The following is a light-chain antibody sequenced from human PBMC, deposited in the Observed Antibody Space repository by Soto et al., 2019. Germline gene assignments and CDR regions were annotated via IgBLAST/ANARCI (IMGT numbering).Light chain of an antibody. CDR2: DVS. J-gene: IGLJ1*01. Sequence: QSALTQPASVSGSPGQSITISCTGSSSHVDTYNYITWYQQLPGKAPKVIIYDVSNRPSGVSGRFSGSKSGNTASLTISGLLTEDEGDYYCSSYTSTTPFVFGTGTKLTVL. CDR1: SSHVDTYNY. V-gene: IGLV2-14*01. CDR3: SSYTSTTPFV.